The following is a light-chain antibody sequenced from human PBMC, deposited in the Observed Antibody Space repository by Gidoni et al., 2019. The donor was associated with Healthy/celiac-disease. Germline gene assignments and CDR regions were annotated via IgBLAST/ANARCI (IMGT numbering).Light chain of an antibody. CDR1: SSYVGGYNY. J-gene: IGLJ3*02. V-gene: IGLV2-14*01. Sequence: QSALTQPASVSGSPGQSITISCTGTSSYVGGYNYVACYQQHPGKAPKLMIYDVSNRPSGVSNRFSGSKSGNTASLTISGLQAEDEADYYCSSYTSSSPWVFGGGTKLTVL. CDR2: DVS. CDR3: SSYTSSSPWV.